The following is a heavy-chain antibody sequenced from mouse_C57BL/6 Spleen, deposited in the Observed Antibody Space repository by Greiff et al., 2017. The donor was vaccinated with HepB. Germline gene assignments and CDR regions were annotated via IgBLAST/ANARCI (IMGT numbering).Heavy chain of an antibody. J-gene: IGHJ4*01. CDR1: GYAFSSSW. CDR2: IYPGDGDT. Sequence: QVQLKESGPELVKPGASVKISCKASGYAFSSSWMNWVKQRPGKGLEWIGRIYPGDGDTNYNGKFKGKATLTADKSSSTAYMQLSSLTSEDSAVYFCVYYYGSSYNYAMDYWGQGTSVTVSS. V-gene: IGHV1-82*01. CDR3: VYYYGSSYNYAMDY. D-gene: IGHD1-1*01.